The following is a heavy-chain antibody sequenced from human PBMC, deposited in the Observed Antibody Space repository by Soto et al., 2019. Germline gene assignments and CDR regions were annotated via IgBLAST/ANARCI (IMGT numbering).Heavy chain of an antibody. V-gene: IGHV4-34*01. J-gene: IGHJ4*02. Sequence: QVQLQQWGAGLLKPSETLSLTCAVYGGSFSGYYWSWIRQPPGKGLEWIGEINHSGSTNYNPSLKRRVPISVDTSKNHFSLKLSSVTAADTAVYYCARAGDTGAIGYWGQGTLVTVSS. CDR2: INHSGST. CDR3: ARAGDTGAIGY. CDR1: GGSFSGYY. D-gene: IGHD3-10*01.